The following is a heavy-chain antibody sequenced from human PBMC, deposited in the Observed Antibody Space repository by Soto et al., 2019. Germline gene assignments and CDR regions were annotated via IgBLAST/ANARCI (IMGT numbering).Heavy chain of an antibody. Sequence: ASLSLSCAASGFSFVNYAMNWVRQAPGKELEWVSGLSGSGTSTYYADSVKGRFTISRDNSRDTLFLQMNSLTADDTAVYYCAKATTNGGWFNPFDSWGQGALVTVSS. CDR3: AKATTNGGWFNPFDS. D-gene: IGHD6-19*01. CDR2: LSGSGTST. V-gene: IGHV3-23*01. J-gene: IGHJ4*02. CDR1: GFSFVNYA.